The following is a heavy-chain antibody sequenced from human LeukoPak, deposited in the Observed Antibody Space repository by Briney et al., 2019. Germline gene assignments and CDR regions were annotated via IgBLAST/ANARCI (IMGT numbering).Heavy chain of an antibody. J-gene: IGHJ4*02. D-gene: IGHD1-26*01. CDR3: ARVRSGGYDYFDY. V-gene: IGHV3-48*04. CDR1: GFTFSSYS. Sequence: GGSLRLSCAASGFTFSSYSMNWVRQAPGKGLEWVSYISSGSSVIYYADSVKGRFTISRDNAQNPLYLQMDSLRAEDTAVYYCARVRSGGYDYFDYWGQGTLVTVSS. CDR2: ISSGSSVI.